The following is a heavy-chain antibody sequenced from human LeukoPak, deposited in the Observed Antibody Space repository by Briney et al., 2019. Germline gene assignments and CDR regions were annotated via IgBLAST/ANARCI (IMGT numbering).Heavy chain of an antibody. CDR2: ISSSGSTL. V-gene: IGHV3-48*03. CDR1: GFTFSSYE. CDR3: AGERGGYGFY. Sequence: GGSLRLSRAASGFTFSSYELNWVRQSPGKGLEWISYISSSGSTLYYADSVKGRFTISRDDAKNSLYLQMNSLRGDDTAMYYCAGERGGYGFYWGRGTLVTVSS. D-gene: IGHD5-12*01. J-gene: IGHJ4*02.